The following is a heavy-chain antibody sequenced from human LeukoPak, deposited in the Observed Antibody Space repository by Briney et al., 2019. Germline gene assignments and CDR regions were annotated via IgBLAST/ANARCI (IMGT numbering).Heavy chain of an antibody. V-gene: IGHV3-23*01. J-gene: IGHJ4*02. Sequence: GGSLRLSCAASGFTFSSYSMNWVRQAPGKGLEWVSAISGSGGSTYYADSVKGRFTISRDNSKNTLYLQMNSLRAEDTAVYYCAKAYYYDSSGYYYGFDYWGQGTLVTVSS. CDR1: GFTFSSYS. CDR3: AKAYYYDSSGYYYGFDY. CDR2: ISGSGGST. D-gene: IGHD3-22*01.